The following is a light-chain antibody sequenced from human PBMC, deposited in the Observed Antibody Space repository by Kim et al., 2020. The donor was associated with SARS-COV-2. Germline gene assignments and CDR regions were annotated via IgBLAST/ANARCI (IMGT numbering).Light chain of an antibody. CDR3: HQYGGSPFT. V-gene: IGKV3-20*01. Sequence: LSPGEGASLSCRASQSVSSTYLAWYQQKADQAPRLLIYGSSDRATGIPDRFSGSGSGTDFTLTISRLEPEDCAVYYCHQYGGSPFTFGGGTKLEI. J-gene: IGKJ4*01. CDR2: GSS. CDR1: QSVSSTY.